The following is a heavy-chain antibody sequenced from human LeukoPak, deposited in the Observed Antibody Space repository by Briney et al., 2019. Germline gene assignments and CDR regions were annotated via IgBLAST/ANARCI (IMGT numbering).Heavy chain of an antibody. Sequence: SQTLSLTCTVSGSSIGTYSWSWIWQRPPPGMDLVGFIYPTGSTHYNPSLKSRVTMSLDTSKNQLSLRLSSVTAADTAVFYCARHRAEMATITDDAFDIWGQGTMVTVSS. D-gene: IGHD5-24*01. CDR1: GSSIGTYS. V-gene: IGHV4-4*09. CDR3: ARHRAEMATITDDAFDI. CDR2: IYPTGST. J-gene: IGHJ3*02.